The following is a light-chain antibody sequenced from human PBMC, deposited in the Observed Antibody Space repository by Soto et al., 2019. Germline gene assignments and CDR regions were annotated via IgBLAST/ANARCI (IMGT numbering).Light chain of an antibody. V-gene: IGKV1-5*01. CDR1: QSISNW. CDR3: QQYNTYPWT. J-gene: IGKJ1*01. Sequence: DIHITHSPSTLSASVGDRVTITCRSSQSISNWLAWYQQRPGTAPNLLIFDASTLESGVPSRFSGSGSGTEFTLTISGLQPDDFATYYCQQYNTYPWTLGQGTKVDIK. CDR2: DAS.